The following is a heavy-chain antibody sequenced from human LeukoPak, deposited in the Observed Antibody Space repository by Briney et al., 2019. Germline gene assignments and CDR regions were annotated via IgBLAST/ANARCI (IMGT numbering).Heavy chain of an antibody. CDR3: AKMFYPAIAAADFFDY. D-gene: IGHD6-13*01. CDR1: GITFSTYA. V-gene: IGHV3-23*01. CDR2: ISGGGGST. J-gene: IGHJ4*02. Sequence: PGGFLRLSCAASGITFSTYAMSWVRQAPGKGLEWVSGISGGGGSTYYADSVKGRFTISRDNSKNTLYLQMNSLRAEDTAVYYCAKMFYPAIAAADFFDYWGQGTLVTVSS.